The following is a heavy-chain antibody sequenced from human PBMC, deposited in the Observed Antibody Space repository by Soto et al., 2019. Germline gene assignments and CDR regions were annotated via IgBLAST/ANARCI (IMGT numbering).Heavy chain of an antibody. V-gene: IGHV3-23*01. CDR3: AKNSYGDSWNFGLDV. D-gene: IGHD4-17*01. J-gene: IGHJ6*02. Sequence: EVQLLESGGGLVQPGGSLRLSCTTSRFSFNTYGMTWVRRAPGKGLEWVSTLSASGSGSYYAESVKGRFTVSRDNSKNTMYLQMNSLRDEDTAVYYCAKNSYGDSWNFGLDVWSQGTTVTVSS. CDR1: RFSFNTYG. CDR2: LSASGSGS.